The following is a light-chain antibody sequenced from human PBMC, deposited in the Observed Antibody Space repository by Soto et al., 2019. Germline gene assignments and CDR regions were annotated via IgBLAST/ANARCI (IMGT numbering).Light chain of an antibody. J-gene: IGLJ2*01. CDR1: SFNIGTNT. Sequence: QSVLTQTPLTSGPPGQRVTISCSGASFNIGTNTVNWYQQVPGAAPKLLIFRDSQRPSGVPDRFSGSRSGTSASLAISGLQSEDEATYYCAAWDDSPYGVLFGGGTKVTVL. CDR3: AAWDDSPYGVL. V-gene: IGLV1-44*01. CDR2: RDS.